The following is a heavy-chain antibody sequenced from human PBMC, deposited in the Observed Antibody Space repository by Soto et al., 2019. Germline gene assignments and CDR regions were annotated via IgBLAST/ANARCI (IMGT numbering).Heavy chain of an antibody. V-gene: IGHV1-69*06. CDR1: GGTFSSYA. D-gene: IGHD2-15*01. J-gene: IGHJ6*02. CDR3: AIKIVVVVGATPGNNPYYYYGMDV. Sequence: SVKVSCKASGGTFSSYAISWVRQAPGQGLEWMGGIIPIFGTANYAQKFQGRVTITADKSTSTAYMELSSLRSEDTAVYYCAIKIVVVVGATPGNNPYYYYGMDVWGQGTTVTVSS. CDR2: IIPIFGTA.